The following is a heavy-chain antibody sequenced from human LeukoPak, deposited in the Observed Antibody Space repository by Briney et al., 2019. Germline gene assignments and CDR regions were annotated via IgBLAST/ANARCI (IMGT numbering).Heavy chain of an antibody. CDR1: GGSFSGYY. J-gene: IGHJ4*02. V-gene: IGHV4-34*01. Sequence: SETLSLTCAVYGGSFSGYYWSWIRQSPGKGLEWIGENTHSGITNYNPSLESRVTISVDTSKHQFSLNLNSVTAADTAVYYCARGFASGWVDYWGQGTLVTVSS. CDR3: ARGFASGWVDY. CDR2: NTHSGIT. D-gene: IGHD6-19*01.